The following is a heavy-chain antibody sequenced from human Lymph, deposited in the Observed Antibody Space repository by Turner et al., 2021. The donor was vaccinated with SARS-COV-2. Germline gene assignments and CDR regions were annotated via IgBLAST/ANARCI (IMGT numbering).Heavy chain of an antibody. D-gene: IGHD3-3*01. V-gene: IGHV5-51*01. J-gene: IGHJ4*02. CDR2: IYPGDSDT. CDR3: ARREWGGSLGHIDY. CDR1: VYSFTSYR. Sequence: EVQLVQSGAAVKKPGESLTVSCMGSVYSFTSYRIGWVRQMTGIGLEWIGIIYPGDSDTRYSPSFQVQVTIAADKSIITAYLQWSSLKASDTAMYYCARREWGGSLGHIDYWGQGTLVTVSS.